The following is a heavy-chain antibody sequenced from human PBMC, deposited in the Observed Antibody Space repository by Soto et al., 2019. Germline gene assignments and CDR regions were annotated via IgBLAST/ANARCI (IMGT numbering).Heavy chain of an antibody. Sequence: SETLSLTCTVSGGSISGYYWSWIRQPPGKGLEWIGYIYYSGSTNYNPSLKSRVTISVDTSKNQFSLKLSSVTAADTAVYYCARGIAAALFDYWGQGTLVTVSS. V-gene: IGHV4-59*01. J-gene: IGHJ4*02. D-gene: IGHD6-13*01. CDR2: IYYSGST. CDR1: GGSISGYY. CDR3: ARGIAAALFDY.